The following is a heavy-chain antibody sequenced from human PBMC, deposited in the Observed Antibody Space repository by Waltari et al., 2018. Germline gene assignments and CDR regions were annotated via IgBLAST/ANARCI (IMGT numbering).Heavy chain of an antibody. Sequence: QVQLQQSGPGLVKPSQTLSLTCAISGDSVSSNSAAWNWIRQSPSRGLEWLGRTYYRSKWYNDYAVSVKSRITINPDTSKNQFSLKLSSVTAADTAVYYCAREGLLGYSSSSYYFDYWGQGTLVTVSS. V-gene: IGHV6-1*01. CDR2: TYYRSKWYN. D-gene: IGHD6-6*01. J-gene: IGHJ4*02. CDR3: AREGLLGYSSSSYYFDY. CDR1: GDSVSSNSAA.